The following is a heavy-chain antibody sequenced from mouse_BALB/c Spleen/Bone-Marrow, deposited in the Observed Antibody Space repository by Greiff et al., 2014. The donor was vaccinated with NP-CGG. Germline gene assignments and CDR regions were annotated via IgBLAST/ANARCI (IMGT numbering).Heavy chain of an antibody. CDR3: ARRVYYDYDGGAWFAY. D-gene: IGHD2-4*01. Sequence: VQLQQSGAELVKPGASVKLSCKASGYTFTSYDINWVRQRPEQGLEWIGWIFPGDGSTKYNEKFKGKATLTTDKSSSTAYMQLSRLTSKDSAVYFCARRVYYDYDGGAWFAYWGQGTLVTVSA. CDR1: GYTFTSYD. V-gene: IGHV1-85*01. CDR2: IFPGDGST. J-gene: IGHJ3*01.